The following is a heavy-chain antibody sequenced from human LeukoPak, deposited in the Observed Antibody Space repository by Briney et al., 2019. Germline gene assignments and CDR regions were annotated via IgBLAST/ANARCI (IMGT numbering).Heavy chain of an antibody. CDR1: GYTFTSYG. J-gene: IGHJ4*02. CDR3: GRDLRNYDSSGYYSFDY. V-gene: IGHV1-18*01. Sequence: ASVKVSCKASGYTFTSYGISWVRQAPGQGLEWMGWISAYNGNTNYAQKLQGRVTMTTDTSTSTAYMELRSLRSDDTAVYYCGRDLRNYDSSGYYSFDYWGQGTLVTVSS. CDR2: ISAYNGNT. D-gene: IGHD3-22*01.